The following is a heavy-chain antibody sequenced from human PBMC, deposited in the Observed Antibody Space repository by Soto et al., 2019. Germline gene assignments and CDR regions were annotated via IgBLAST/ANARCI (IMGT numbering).Heavy chain of an antibody. CDR2: INPNSGGT. CDR3: ARKGVPAAIKGFDP. CDR1: GYTFTGYF. V-gene: IGHV1-2*02. J-gene: IGHJ5*02. Sequence: ASVKVSCKASGYTFTGYFMHWVRQAPGQGLEWMGWINPNSGGTNYAQKFQGRVTMTRDTSISTAYMELSRLRSDDTAVYYCARKGVPAAIKGFDPWGQGTLVTVSS. D-gene: IGHD2-2*01.